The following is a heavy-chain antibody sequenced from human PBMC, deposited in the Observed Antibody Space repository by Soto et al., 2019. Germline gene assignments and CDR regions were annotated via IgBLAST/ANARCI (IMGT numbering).Heavy chain of an antibody. Sequence: GGSLRLSCAVAGFSFNTYVMSWVRQAPGKGLEWVSGISGSSDSTYYADSVKGRCTISRDNSKNTLYLQMGSLRAEDTAVYYCASRAYYDNSGYYYYYFDYWGRGALVTVSS. CDR3: ASRAYYDNSGYYYYYFDY. D-gene: IGHD3-22*01. V-gene: IGHV3-23*01. J-gene: IGHJ4*02. CDR1: GFSFNTYV. CDR2: ISGSSDST.